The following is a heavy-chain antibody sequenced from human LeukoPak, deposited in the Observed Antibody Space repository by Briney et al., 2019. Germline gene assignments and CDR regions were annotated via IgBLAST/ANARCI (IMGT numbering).Heavy chain of an antibody. V-gene: IGHV4-59*11. J-gene: IGHJ5*02. D-gene: IGHD6-13*01. CDR1: GGSISSHY. Sequence: MPSETLSLTCTVSGGSISSHYWSWIRQPPGKRLEWIGYIYYSGSTNYNPSLKSRVTISVDTSKNQFSLKLSSVTAADTAVYYCARVPPPVAAAGTPWFDPWGQGTLVTVSS. CDR2: IYYSGST. CDR3: ARVPPPVAAAGTPWFDP.